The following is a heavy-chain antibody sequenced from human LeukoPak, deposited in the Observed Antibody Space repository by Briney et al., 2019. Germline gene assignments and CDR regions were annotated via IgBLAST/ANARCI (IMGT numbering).Heavy chain of an antibody. V-gene: IGHV3-23*01. CDR1: GFTVSSNE. D-gene: IGHD4-17*01. Sequence: PGGSLRLSCAASGFTVSSNEMSWVRQAPGKGLEWVSSISGSGSNTYYADSVKGQFTISRDSSKNTLYLQMNSLRAEDTAVYYCAKSLTVTTRIHSIDPRGQGTLVTVSS. J-gene: IGHJ4*02. CDR3: AKSLTVTTRIHSIDP. CDR2: ISGSGSNT.